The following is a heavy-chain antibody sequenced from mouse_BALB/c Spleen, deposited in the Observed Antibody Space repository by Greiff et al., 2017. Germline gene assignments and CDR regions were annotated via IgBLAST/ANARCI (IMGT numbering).Heavy chain of an antibody. CDR1: GYTFTDYE. CDR3: TRGGNYPSHWYFDV. J-gene: IGHJ1*01. V-gene: IGHV1-15*01. CDR2: IDPETGGT. D-gene: IGHD2-1*01. Sequence: QVHVKQSGAELVRPGASVTLSCKASGYTFTDYEMHWVKQTPVHGLEWIGAIDPETGGTAYNQKFKGKATLTADKSSSTAYMELRSLTSEDSAVYYCTRGGNYPSHWYFDVWGAGTTVTVSS.